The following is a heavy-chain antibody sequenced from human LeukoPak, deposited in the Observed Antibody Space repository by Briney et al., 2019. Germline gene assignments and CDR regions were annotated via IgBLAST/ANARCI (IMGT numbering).Heavy chain of an antibody. CDR3: ARDGGQWLVRRSFDY. J-gene: IGHJ4*02. D-gene: IGHD6-19*01. CDR2: INTNTGNS. CDR1: GYTFTGYY. Sequence: ASVKVSCKASGYTFTGYYMHWVRQAPGQGLEWMGWINTNTGNSTYAQGFTGRFVFSLDTSVSTAYLQISSLKAEDTAVYYCARDGGQWLVRRSFDYWGQGTLVTVSS. V-gene: IGHV7-4-1*02.